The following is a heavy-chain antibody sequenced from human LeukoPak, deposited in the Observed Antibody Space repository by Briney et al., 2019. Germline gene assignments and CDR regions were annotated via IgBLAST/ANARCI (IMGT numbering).Heavy chain of an antibody. V-gene: IGHV3-48*04. D-gene: IGHD2-2*01. CDR3: ARDGIVVVPAAIGDY. J-gene: IGHJ4*02. CDR2: ISSSSSTI. Sequence: AGGSLRLSCAASGFTFSSYSMNWVRQAPGKGLEWVSYISSSSSTIYYADSVKGRFTISRDNAKNSLYLQMNSLRAEDTAVYYCARDGIVVVPAAIGDYWGQGTLVTVSS. CDR1: GFTFSSYS.